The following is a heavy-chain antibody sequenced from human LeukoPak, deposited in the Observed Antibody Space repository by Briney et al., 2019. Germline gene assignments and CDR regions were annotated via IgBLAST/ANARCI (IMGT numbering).Heavy chain of an antibody. Sequence: PGGSLRLSCAASGFTFSSYAMHRVRQAPGKGLEWVAVISYDGSNKYYADSVKGRFTISRDNSKNTLYLQMNSLRAEDTAVYYCARPPRRAAHGYFDLWGRGTLVTVSS. CDR3: ARPPRRAAHGYFDL. CDR1: GFTFSSYA. V-gene: IGHV3-30*04. D-gene: IGHD2-15*01. CDR2: ISYDGSNK. J-gene: IGHJ2*01.